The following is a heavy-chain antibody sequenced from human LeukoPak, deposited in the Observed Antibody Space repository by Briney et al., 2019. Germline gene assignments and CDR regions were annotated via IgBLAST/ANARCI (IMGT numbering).Heavy chain of an antibody. J-gene: IGHJ4*02. CDR1: GYTFTGYY. Sequence: ASVKVSCKASGYTFTGYYMHWVRQAPGQGLEWMGWINPNSGGTNYAQKFQGRVTMTRDTSISTAYMELSSLRSEDTAVYYCARCQSPYYYDSSGYYGLCDYWGQGTLVTVSS. D-gene: IGHD3-22*01. CDR3: ARCQSPYYYDSSGYYGLCDY. V-gene: IGHV1-2*02. CDR2: INPNSGGT.